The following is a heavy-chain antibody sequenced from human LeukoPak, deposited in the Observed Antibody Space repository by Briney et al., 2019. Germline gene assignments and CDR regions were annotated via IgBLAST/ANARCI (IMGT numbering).Heavy chain of an antibody. D-gene: IGHD3-10*01. Sequence: GGSLRLSCAASGFTFSSYWMSWVRQAPGKGLELVANIKQDGSEKYYVDSVKGRFTISRDNAKNSLYLQMNSLRAEDTAVYYCARDHYYGSGSYNYWGQGTLVTVSS. CDR3: ARDHYYGSGSYNY. J-gene: IGHJ4*02. V-gene: IGHV3-7*01. CDR1: GFTFSSYW. CDR2: IKQDGSEK.